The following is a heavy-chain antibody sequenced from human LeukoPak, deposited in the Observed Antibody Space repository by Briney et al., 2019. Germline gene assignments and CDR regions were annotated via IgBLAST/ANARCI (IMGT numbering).Heavy chain of an antibody. D-gene: IGHD6-19*01. Sequence: PGGSLRLSCAASGFTFSSYGMHWVRQAPGKGLEWVAFIRHDTRNKYYADSVKGRFTISRDNSKNTLYLQMNSLRAEDTAVYYCAKDSSGCPGYYWGQGTLVTVSS. V-gene: IGHV3-30*02. CDR3: AKDSSGCPGYY. CDR2: IRHDTRNK. J-gene: IGHJ4*02. CDR1: GFTFSSYG.